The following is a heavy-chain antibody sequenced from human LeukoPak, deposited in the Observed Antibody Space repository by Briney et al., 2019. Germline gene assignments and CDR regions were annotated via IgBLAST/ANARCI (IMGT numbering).Heavy chain of an antibody. Sequence: GGSLRLSCTASGSTFVNYAMSWVRQAPGKGLEWVSAISGGGGTTYYADSVKGRFTISRDSSKNTLYLQMNSLRAEDTAVYYCARRAGAYSHPYDYWGQGTLVTVSS. D-gene: IGHD4/OR15-4a*01. CDR1: GSTFVNYA. CDR3: ARRAGAYSHPYDY. J-gene: IGHJ4*02. CDR2: ISGGGGTT. V-gene: IGHV3-23*01.